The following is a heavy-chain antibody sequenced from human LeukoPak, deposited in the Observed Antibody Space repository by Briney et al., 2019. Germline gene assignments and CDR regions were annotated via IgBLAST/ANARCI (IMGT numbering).Heavy chain of an antibody. J-gene: IGHJ4*02. Sequence: PSETLSLTCAVYGGSFSGYYWSWIRQPPGKGLEWIGKIDHSGSTNYNPSLKSRVTISVDTSKNQFSLRLSSVTAADTAVYYCARGLDGYNYNYWGQGTLVTVSS. D-gene: IGHD5-24*01. CDR2: IDHSGST. V-gene: IGHV4-34*01. CDR3: ARGLDGYNYNY. CDR1: GGSFSGYY.